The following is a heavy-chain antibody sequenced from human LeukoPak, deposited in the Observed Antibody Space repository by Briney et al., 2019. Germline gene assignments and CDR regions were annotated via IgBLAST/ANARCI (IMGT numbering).Heavy chain of an antibody. J-gene: IGHJ6*02. CDR2: ISNDGSNK. D-gene: IGHD2-2*01. Sequence: QPGGSLRLSCAASGFTFSGYGIHWVRQAPGKGLEWVAVISNDGSNKYYADSVKGRFTISRDNSKNTLYLQMNSLRAEDTAVYYCARERRYQLPPYYYYGMDVWGQGTTVTVSS. V-gene: IGHV3-30*03. CDR1: GFTFSGYG. CDR3: ARERRYQLPPYYYYGMDV.